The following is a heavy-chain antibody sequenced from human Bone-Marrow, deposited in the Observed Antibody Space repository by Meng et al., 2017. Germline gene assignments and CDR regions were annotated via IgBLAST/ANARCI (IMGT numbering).Heavy chain of an antibody. CDR3: ARVSSGSFDV. CDR2: IVHRGNT. Sequence: SETLSLTCTVSRYSITNDYYWGWIRQPPGTGLEWIGSIVHRGNTYYNPSLKSRITMSVDTSKNQFSLKVTSVTAADTAVYYCARVSSGSFDVWGQGTLVTVSS. D-gene: IGHD1-26*01. J-gene: IGHJ5*02. V-gene: IGHV4-38-2*02. CDR1: RYSITNDYY.